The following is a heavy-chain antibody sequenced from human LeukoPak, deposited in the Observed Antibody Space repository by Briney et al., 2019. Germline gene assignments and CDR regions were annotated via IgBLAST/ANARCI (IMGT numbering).Heavy chain of an antibody. J-gene: IGHJ4*02. CDR2: ISDSGSDT. V-gene: IGHV3-23*01. CDR3: AKRVPYSSSSVYFDS. D-gene: IGHD6-6*01. CDR1: GFTFSSYG. Sequence: GGSLRLSCAASGFTFSSYGLSWVRQAPGKGLDGVSAISDSGSDTYYADSVKGRFTISKDNSKNTLYLQMNSLRAEDTAVYYCAKRVPYSSSSVYFDSWGQGTLVTVSS.